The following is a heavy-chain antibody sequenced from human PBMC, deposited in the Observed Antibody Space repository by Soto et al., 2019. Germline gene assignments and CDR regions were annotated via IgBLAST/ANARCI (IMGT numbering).Heavy chain of an antibody. V-gene: IGHV3-30*18. J-gene: IGHJ4*02. CDR2: ISYDGSNN. Sequence: QVPLVDSGGGVVQPGRSLRLSCAASGFTFSSYGMHWVRQAPGKGLEWVALISYDGSNNYYADSVKGRFTISRDKSKNARDLQMNSLRAVDTAVYYCAKGPWFGELLALDYWGQGTLVTVSS. CDR1: GFTFSSYG. D-gene: IGHD3-10*01. CDR3: AKGPWFGELLALDY.